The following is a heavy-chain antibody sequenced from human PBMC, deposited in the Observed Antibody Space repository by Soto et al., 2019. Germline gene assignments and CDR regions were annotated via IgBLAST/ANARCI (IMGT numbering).Heavy chain of an antibody. D-gene: IGHD3-22*01. J-gene: IGHJ4*02. CDR3: AHKTLYDSSGYYLRYFDY. CDR1: GFSLSTSGVG. CDR2: IYWDDDK. V-gene: IGHV2-5*02. Sequence: QITLKESGPTLVKPTQTLTLTCTFSGFSLSTSGVGVGWIRQPPGKALEWLALIYWDDDKRYSPSLKSRLTITKVTSKNQVVLTMTNMDPVDTATYYCAHKTLYDSSGYYLRYFDYWGQGTLVTVSS.